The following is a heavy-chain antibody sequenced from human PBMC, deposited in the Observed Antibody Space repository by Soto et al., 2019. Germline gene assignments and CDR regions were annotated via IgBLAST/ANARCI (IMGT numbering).Heavy chain of an antibody. CDR2: IIPIFGTA. CDR3: ARDTSRHYYGSGSQPLDYYYYGMDV. J-gene: IGHJ6*02. CDR1: GGTFSSYA. V-gene: IGHV1-69*13. D-gene: IGHD3-10*01. Sequence: ASVKVSCKASGGTFSSYAISWVRQAPGQGLEWMGRIIPIFGTANFAQKFQGRVTITADESTSTAYMELNSLRAEDTAVYYCARDTSRHYYGSGSQPLDYYYYGMDVWGQGTTVTVSS.